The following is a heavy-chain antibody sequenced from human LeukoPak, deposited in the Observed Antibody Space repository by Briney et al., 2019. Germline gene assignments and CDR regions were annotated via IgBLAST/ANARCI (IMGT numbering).Heavy chain of an antibody. J-gene: IGHJ4*02. CDR3: VQGGWLDY. V-gene: IGHV3-21*04. CDR1: GLTFGNYG. D-gene: IGHD6-19*01. Sequence: GGSLRLSCVASGLTFGNYGMNWVRQAPGKGLEWVSSITTSSTYISYADSVKGRFTISRDNAKNSLYLQMNSLRAEDTAVYYCVQGGWLDYWGQGTLVTVSS. CDR2: ITTSSTYI.